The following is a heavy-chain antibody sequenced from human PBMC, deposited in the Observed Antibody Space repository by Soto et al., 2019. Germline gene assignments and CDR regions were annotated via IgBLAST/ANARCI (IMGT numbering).Heavy chain of an antibody. CDR1: GGTFSPYT. D-gene: IGHD3-10*01. CDR2: IIPFHGVT. Sequence: QVQLVQSGAEVKKPGSSVKVSCKASGGTFSPYTINWVRQAPGQGLEWMGRIIPFHGVTNYAQKFQARVIITADKSTSTACMELSGLRFEDTAMYYCTRDWEITVSTWSFGGFWGRGTLVTVSS. J-gene: IGHJ4*02. V-gene: IGHV1-69*08. CDR3: TRDWEITVSTWSFGGF.